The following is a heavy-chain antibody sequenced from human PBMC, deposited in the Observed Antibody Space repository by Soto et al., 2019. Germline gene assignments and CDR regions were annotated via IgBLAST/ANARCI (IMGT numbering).Heavy chain of an antibody. CDR2: INSDGSRI. CDR3: ARGASGRYYMDV. D-gene: IGHD3-10*01. J-gene: IGHJ6*03. V-gene: IGHV3-74*01. CDR1: GFTFSNYW. Sequence: EVQLVESGGGLVQPGGSLRLSCAASGFTFSNYWIHWVRQAPGKGLVWVSRINSDGSRINYADSVRGRFTISRDNAKNTLYLQVNSLGAEDPAVYYCARGASGRYYMDVWGKGTTVTVSS.